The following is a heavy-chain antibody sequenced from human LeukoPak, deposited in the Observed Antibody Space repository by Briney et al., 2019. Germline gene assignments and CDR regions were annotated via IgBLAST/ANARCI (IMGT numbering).Heavy chain of an antibody. CDR3: ARFTGYSSGWRESNWFDP. CDR1: GGSISSYY. CDR2: IYYSGST. Sequence: PSETLSLTCNVSGGSISSYYWSWIRQPPGKGLEWIGYIYYSGSTNYNPSLKSRVTISVDTSKNQFSLKLSSVTAADTAVYYCARFTGYSSGWRESNWFDPWGQGTLVTVSS. J-gene: IGHJ5*02. V-gene: IGHV4-59*08. D-gene: IGHD6-19*01.